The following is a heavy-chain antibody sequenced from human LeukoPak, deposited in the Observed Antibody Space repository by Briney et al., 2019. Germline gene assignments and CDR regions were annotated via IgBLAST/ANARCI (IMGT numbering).Heavy chain of an antibody. CDR2: IYYSGST. CDR1: GGSISSYY. V-gene: IGHV4-59*01. J-gene: IGHJ4*02. D-gene: IGHD6-13*01. Sequence: SETLSLTCIVSGGSISSYYWSWIRQPPGKGLEWIGYIYYSGSTNYNPSLKSRVTISVDTSKNQFSLKLNSVTAADTAVYYCASGYSSSLMWYWGQGTLVTVSS. CDR3: ASGYSSSLMWY.